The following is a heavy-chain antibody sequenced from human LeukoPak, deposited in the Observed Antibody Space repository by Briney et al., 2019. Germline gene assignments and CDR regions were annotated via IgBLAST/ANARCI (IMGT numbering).Heavy chain of an antibody. CDR1: GFTFNTYT. CDR2: MSSDGTET. Sequence: GGSLRLSCAASGFTFNTYTMNWVRQAPGKGLEWVATMSSDGTETDYADSVKGRFTISRDNSKNTLYVQMNSLRAEDTAVYYCASGCGGDCSVPYYYYGLDVWGQGTTVTVSS. J-gene: IGHJ6*02. V-gene: IGHV3-30*04. CDR3: ASGCGGDCSVPYYYYGLDV. D-gene: IGHD2-21*02.